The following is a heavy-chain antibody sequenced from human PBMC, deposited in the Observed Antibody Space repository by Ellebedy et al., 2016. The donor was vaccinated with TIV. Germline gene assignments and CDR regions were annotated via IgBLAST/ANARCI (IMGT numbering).Heavy chain of an antibody. D-gene: IGHD1-14*01. CDR2: INPNSGGT. J-gene: IGHJ4*02. Sequence: ASVKVSCXASGYTFTGYYMHWVRQAPGQGLEWMGWINPNSGGTNYAQKFQGRVTMTRDTSISTAYMELSSLRSEDTAVYYCATAEIEGYFDYWGQGTLVTVSS. CDR3: ATAEIEGYFDY. CDR1: GYTFTGYY. V-gene: IGHV1-2*02.